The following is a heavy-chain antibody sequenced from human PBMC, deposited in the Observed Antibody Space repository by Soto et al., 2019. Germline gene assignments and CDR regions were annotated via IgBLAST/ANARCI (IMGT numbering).Heavy chain of an antibody. J-gene: IGHJ4*02. D-gene: IGHD1-1*01. CDR2: IVVGSGNT. V-gene: IGHV1-58*01. CDR1: GFTFTSSA. CDR3: GRLEGLATISYYFDY. Sequence: GASVKVSCKASGFTFTSSAVQWVRQARGQRLEWIGWIVVGSGNTNYAQKFQERVTITRDMSTSTAYMELMSLSAADTAVYYCGRLEGLATISYYFDYWGQGALVTVSS.